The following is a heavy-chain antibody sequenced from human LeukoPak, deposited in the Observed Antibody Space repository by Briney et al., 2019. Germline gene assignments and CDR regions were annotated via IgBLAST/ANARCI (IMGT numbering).Heavy chain of an antibody. Sequence: ASVKVSCKASGYTFTSYGISWVRQAPGQGLEWMGWISAYNGNTNYAQKLQGRVTMTTDTSTSTAHTELRSLRSDDTAVYYCARVAGYFDYWGQGTLVTVSS. J-gene: IGHJ4*02. CDR1: GYTFTSYG. V-gene: IGHV1-18*01. CDR2: ISAYNGNT. CDR3: ARVAGYFDY.